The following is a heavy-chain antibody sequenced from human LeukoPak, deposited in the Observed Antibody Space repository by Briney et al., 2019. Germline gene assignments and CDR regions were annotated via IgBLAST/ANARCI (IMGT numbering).Heavy chain of an antibody. CDR1: GFTFSSYS. CDR2: ITTSGTYI. Sequence: GGSLRLSCAASGFTFSSYSMYWVRQAPRKGLEWVSSITTSGTYIYYADSVKGRFSISRDNAKNSLYLQMNSLRAEDTALYYCASAYGDYQPLLDHWGQGTLVTVSS. CDR3: ASAYGDYQPLLDH. D-gene: IGHD4-17*01. V-gene: IGHV3-21*01. J-gene: IGHJ4*02.